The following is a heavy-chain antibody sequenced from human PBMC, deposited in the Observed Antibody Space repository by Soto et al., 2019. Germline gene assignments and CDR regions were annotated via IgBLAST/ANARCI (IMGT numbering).Heavy chain of an antibody. CDR2: IGAYNGNT. V-gene: IGHV1-18*01. CDR1: GYNFVNYG. D-gene: IGHD3-10*01. Sequence: QVQLVQSGTEVSKPGASVKVSCKASGYNFVNYGITWVRQAPGQGLESMGWIGAYNGNTEYEQKFQGRRTITTDTSTGTAYLELGRLRSKDTAVSFCSGEGVTVAARPGGYWGQGTLVSVSS. J-gene: IGHJ4*02. CDR3: SGEGVTVAARPGGY.